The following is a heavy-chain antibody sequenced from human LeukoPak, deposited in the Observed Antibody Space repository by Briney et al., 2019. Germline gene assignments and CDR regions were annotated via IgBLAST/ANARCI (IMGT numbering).Heavy chain of an antibody. J-gene: IGHJ4*02. CDR1: GGTFSSYA. CDR2: IIPIFGTA. V-gene: IGHV1-69*13. D-gene: IGHD3-3*01. CDR3: ARDFPPEAGVVIRGHY. Sequence: SVKVSCKASGGTFSSYAISWVRQAPGQGLEWMGGIIPIFGTANYAQKFQGRVTITADESTSTAYMELSSLRSEDTAVYYCARDFPPEAGVVIRGHYWGQGTLVTVSS.